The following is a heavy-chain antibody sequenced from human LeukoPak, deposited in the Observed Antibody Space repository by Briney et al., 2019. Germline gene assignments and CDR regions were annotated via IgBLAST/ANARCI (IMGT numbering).Heavy chain of an antibody. CDR2: VYYSATT. CDR3: ARYGSNAHDY. CDR1: GGSISSGDYY. D-gene: IGHD4-23*01. V-gene: IGHV4-31*03. J-gene: IGHJ4*02. Sequence: SETLSLTCTVSGGSISSGDYYWRWIRQHPVKGLEWIWHVYYSATTYYNPSLKSRVSISVDTSKNQFSLRLSSVTAADTAVDYCARYGSNAHDYWGQGTLVTVSS.